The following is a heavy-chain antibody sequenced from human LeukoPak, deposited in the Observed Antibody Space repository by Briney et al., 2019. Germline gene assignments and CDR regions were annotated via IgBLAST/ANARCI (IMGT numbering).Heavy chain of an antibody. CDR1: GYSFTSYW. J-gene: IGHJ5*02. D-gene: IGHD2/OR15-2a*01. Sequence: GESLQISCKGSGYSFTSYWIGWVRQMPGKGLEWMGIIYPGDSETTYSPSFQGQVTISVDKSISTAYLQWSSLKASDTAMYYCARREIVEGFDPWGQGTLVTVSS. V-gene: IGHV5-51*01. CDR2: IYPGDSET. CDR3: ARREIVEGFDP.